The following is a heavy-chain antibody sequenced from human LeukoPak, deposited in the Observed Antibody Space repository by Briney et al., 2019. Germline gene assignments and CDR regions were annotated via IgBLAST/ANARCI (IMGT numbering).Heavy chain of an antibody. CDR1: GFSLSSYG. J-gene: IGHJ4*02. Sequence: PGRSLRLSCAASGFSLSSYGMNWVRQAPGKGLEWVGGIKFDGIQEFYADSAKGRFTVSKDTSKNTLHLQMDSLRAEDTAVYYCASGSLGHYYDSSGYEYWGQGTLVTVSS. CDR3: ASGSLGHYYDSSGYEY. CDR2: IKFDGIQE. D-gene: IGHD3-22*01. V-gene: IGHV3-33*05.